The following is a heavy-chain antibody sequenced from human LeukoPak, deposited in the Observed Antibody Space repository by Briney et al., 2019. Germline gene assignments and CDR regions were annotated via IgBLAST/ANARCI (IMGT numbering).Heavy chain of an antibody. J-gene: IGHJ4*02. CDR2: IYYSGST. CDR1: GGSISSSSYY. D-gene: IGHD1-1*01. V-gene: IGHV4-39*07. CDR3: VRESINWKLPAVPALDY. Sequence: SETLSLTCTVSGGSISSSSYYWGWIRQPPGKGLEWIGSIYYSGSTYYNPSLKSRVTISVDTSKDQFSLKLSSVTAADTAVYYCVRESINWKLPAVPALDYWGQGTLVTVSS.